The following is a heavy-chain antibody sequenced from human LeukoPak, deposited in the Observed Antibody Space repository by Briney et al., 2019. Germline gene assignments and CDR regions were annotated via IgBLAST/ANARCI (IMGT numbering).Heavy chain of an antibody. V-gene: IGHV4-30-4*08. CDR2: IYYSGST. CDR3: ARVGEKEYSSSAGAFDI. Sequence: SENLSLTCTVSGGFISNSNYYWSWIRQPPGKGLEWIGYIYYSGSTYYNPSLKSRVTISVDTSKNQCSLKLSSVTAADTAVDYCARVGEKEYSSSAGAFDIWGQGTMVTVSS. J-gene: IGHJ3*02. CDR1: GGFISNSNYY. D-gene: IGHD6-6*01.